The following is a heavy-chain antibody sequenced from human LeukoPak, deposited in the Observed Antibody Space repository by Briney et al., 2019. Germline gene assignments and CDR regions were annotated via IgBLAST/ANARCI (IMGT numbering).Heavy chain of an antibody. D-gene: IGHD2-2*01. J-gene: IGHJ4*02. V-gene: IGHV4-34*01. CDR2: INHSEST. CDR3: ARLSSYCSSTSCRSDDY. CDR1: GGSFSGYY. Sequence: PSETLSLTCAVYGGSFSGYYWSWIRQPPGKGLGWVGEINHSESTNYNPSLKSRVTISVDTSKNQFSLKLSSVTAADTAVYYCARLSSYCSSTSCRSDDYWGQGTLVTVSS.